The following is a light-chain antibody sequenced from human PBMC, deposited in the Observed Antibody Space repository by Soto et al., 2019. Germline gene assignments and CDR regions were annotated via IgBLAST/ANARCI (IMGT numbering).Light chain of an antibody. CDR3: QQYNSYSPET. J-gene: IGKJ1*01. CDR2: DAS. Sequence: DIPMTQSPSTLSASVGDRVTITFRASQSISSWLAWYQQKPGKAPKLLIYDASSLESGVPSRFSGSGSGTEFTLTISSLQPDDFATYYCQQYNSYSPETFGQGTKVEIK. V-gene: IGKV1-5*01. CDR1: QSISSW.